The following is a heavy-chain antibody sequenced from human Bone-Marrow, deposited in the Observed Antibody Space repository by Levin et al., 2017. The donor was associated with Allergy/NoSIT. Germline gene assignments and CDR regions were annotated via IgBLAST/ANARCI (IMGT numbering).Heavy chain of an antibody. D-gene: IGHD2/OR15-2a*01. CDR2: ISSSGSTI. CDR3: ARPADPGAFSASDY. CDR1: GFTFSDYY. J-gene: IGHJ4*02. V-gene: IGHV3-11*01. Sequence: GESLKISCAASGFTFSDYYMSWIRQAPGQGLEWVSYISSSGSTIYYADSVKGRFTISRDNAKNSLYLQMNSLRAEDTAVYYCARPADPGAFSASDYWGQGTLVTVSS.